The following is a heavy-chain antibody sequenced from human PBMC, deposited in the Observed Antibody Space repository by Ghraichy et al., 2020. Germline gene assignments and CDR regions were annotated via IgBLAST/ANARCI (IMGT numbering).Heavy chain of an antibody. CDR1: GGSISTNTYY. CDR3: ARPLLNPYDLLTGYLGSYFDY. Sequence: SEALSLTCTVSGGSISTNTYYWGWIRQPPGKGLEWIGSFYDSGSTYYNPSLKSRVTISVDTSKNQFSLKLSSVTAADTALYYCARPLLNPYDLLTGYLGSYFDYWGQGALVTVSS. CDR2: FYDSGST. D-gene: IGHD3/OR15-3a*01. V-gene: IGHV4-39*01. J-gene: IGHJ4*02.